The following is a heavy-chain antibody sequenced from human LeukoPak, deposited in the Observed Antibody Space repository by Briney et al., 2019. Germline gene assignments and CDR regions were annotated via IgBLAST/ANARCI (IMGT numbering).Heavy chain of an antibody. CDR2: INQGGSVQ. CDR1: GFTFRSYW. J-gene: IGHJ4*02. V-gene: IGHV3-7*01. D-gene: IGHD5-12*01. Sequence: PGGSLRLSCAASGFTFRSYWMSWVRQAPGKGLEWVANINQGGSVQYYMDSVNGRFTISRDEAKNSLYVQMNSLRDEDTAVYYCARVEYSGWNLEYWGQGTLVTVSS. CDR3: ARVEYSGWNLEY.